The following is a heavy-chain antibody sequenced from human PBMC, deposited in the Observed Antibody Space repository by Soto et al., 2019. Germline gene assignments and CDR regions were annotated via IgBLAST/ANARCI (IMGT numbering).Heavy chain of an antibody. J-gene: IGHJ5*02. D-gene: IGHD6-13*01. Sequence: ASVKVSCKASGYTFTSYGISWVRQAPGQGLEWMGWISAYNGNTNYAQKLQGRVTMTTDTSTSTAYMELRSLRSDDTAVYYCASCGSAAGTYHWFDPWGQGTLVSVSS. V-gene: IGHV1-18*01. CDR1: GYTFTSYG. CDR2: ISAYNGNT. CDR3: ASCGSAAGTYHWFDP.